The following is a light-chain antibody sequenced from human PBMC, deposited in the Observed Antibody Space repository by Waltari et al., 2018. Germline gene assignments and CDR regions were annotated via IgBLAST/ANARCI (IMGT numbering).Light chain of an antibody. V-gene: IGLV2-23*02. CDR1: SSDVGGYNL. CDR3: YSYAGSANGV. CDR2: GVT. J-gene: IGLJ3*02. Sequence: QSALTQPASVSGSPGQSITISCTGTSSDVGGYNLVSWYQQHPDKAPKLVIYGVTKRPSGVSDRFSGSKSGNTASLTISGLQAEDEADYYRYSYAGSANGVFGGGTTLTVL.